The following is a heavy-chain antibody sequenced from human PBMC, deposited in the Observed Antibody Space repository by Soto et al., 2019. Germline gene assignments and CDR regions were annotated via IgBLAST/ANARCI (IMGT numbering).Heavy chain of an antibody. CDR2: IWYDGSNK. CDR1: GFTFSTYG. D-gene: IGHD3-22*01. Sequence: QVQLVESGGDVVQPGRSLRLSCAASGFTFSTYGMHWVRQAPGKGLEWVAVIWYDGSNKHYADSVKGRFTISRHNSKNTLYLQMNSLRAEDTAVYYCARDYYESSGYLYGMDVWGQGTTVTVSS. J-gene: IGHJ6*02. CDR3: ARDYYESSGYLYGMDV. V-gene: IGHV3-33*01.